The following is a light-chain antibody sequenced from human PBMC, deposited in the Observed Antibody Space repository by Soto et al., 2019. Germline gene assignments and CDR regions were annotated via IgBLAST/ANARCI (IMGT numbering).Light chain of an antibody. CDR1: SSDVGSYNY. CDR3: CSYAGSYTWV. V-gene: IGLV2-11*01. CDR2: DVN. Sequence: QSALTQPRSVSGSPGQSVTLSCTGTSSDVGSYNYVSWYQQHPGKAPKLMIDDVNKRPSGVPDRFSGSRSGNTASLTISGLQAEDEADYYGCSYAGSYTWVFGGGTKLTVL. J-gene: IGLJ3*02.